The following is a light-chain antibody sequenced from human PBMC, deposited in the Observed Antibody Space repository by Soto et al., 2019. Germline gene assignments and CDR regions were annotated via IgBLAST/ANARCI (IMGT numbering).Light chain of an antibody. CDR1: SSDVGGYNY. CDR3: SSYTSSSTVV. V-gene: IGLV2-14*01. J-gene: IGLJ2*01. CDR2: EVS. Sequence: QSVLTHPASVSGSPRRSITISCTGTSSDVGGYNYVSWYQQHPGKAPKLMIYEVSNRPSGVSNRFSGSKSGNTASLTISGLQAEDEADYYCSSYTSSSTVVFGGGTKLTVL.